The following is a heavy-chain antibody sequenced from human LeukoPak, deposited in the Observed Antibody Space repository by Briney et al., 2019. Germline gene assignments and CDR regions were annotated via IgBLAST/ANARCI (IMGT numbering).Heavy chain of an antibody. V-gene: IGHV3-49*03. Sequence: GGSLRLSCTASGFTFGDYAMSWFRQAPGKGLEWVGFIRSKAYGGTTEYAASVKGRFTISRDDSKSIAYLQMNSLKTEDTAVYYCTRVPPDYHYYYYYYMDVWGKGTTVTVSS. J-gene: IGHJ6*03. CDR3: TRVPPDYHYYYYYYMDV. D-gene: IGHD4-11*01. CDR2: IRSKAYGGTT. CDR1: GFTFGDYA.